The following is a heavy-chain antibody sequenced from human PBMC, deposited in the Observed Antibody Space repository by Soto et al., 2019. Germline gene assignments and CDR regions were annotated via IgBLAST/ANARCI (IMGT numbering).Heavy chain of an antibody. CDR2: IYYSGST. D-gene: IGHD3-22*01. Sequence: SETLSLTWIVLGDSVSSSGGYWGWIRQPPGKGLEWIGNIYYSGSTYYNPSLKSRVAISVDTSKNQFSLKVTSVTAADTAVYFCARLNYYDSSGSNFDYWGQGPLVTVSS. CDR3: ARLNYYDSSGSNFDY. J-gene: IGHJ4*02. CDR1: GDSVSSSGGY. V-gene: IGHV4-39*01.